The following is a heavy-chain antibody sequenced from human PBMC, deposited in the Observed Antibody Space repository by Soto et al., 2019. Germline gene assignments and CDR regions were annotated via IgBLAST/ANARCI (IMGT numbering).Heavy chain of an antibody. D-gene: IGHD3-22*01. J-gene: IGHJ6*02. CDR2: IIPIFGTA. CDR1: GGTFSSYA. Sequence: ASVKVSCKASGGTFSSYAISWVRQAPGQGLEWMGGIIPIFGTANYAQKFQGRVTITADKSTSTAYMELSSLRSEDTAVYYCAREGGGPYYYDSSGPPGMAVSGPGTTVTVSS. CDR3: AREGGGPYYYDSSGPPGMAV. V-gene: IGHV1-69*06.